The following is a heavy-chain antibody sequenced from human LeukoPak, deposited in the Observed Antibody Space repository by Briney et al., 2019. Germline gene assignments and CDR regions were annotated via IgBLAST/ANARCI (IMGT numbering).Heavy chain of an antibody. Sequence: PSGTLSVTCTGSGGSISSSNYYWGWIRQPPGKGLEWLGIIYYSGSTYYNPSLKSRVTISVDTSKNQFSLKLSSVTAADTAVYYCARGQDYYDTSGYAFDIWGQGTMVTVSS. V-gene: IGHV4-39*01. J-gene: IGHJ3*02. CDR2: IYYSGST. CDR1: GGSISSSNYY. D-gene: IGHD3-22*01. CDR3: ARGQDYYDTSGYAFDI.